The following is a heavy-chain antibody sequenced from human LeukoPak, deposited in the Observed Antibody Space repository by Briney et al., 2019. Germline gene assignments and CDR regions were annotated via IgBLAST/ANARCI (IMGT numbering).Heavy chain of an antibody. Sequence: PSETLSLTCIVSGGSISNGLYYWNWIRQPAGKGLEWIGRIYSNGITTYNPSLKGRVTISVDTSKNQFSLKLRSVTAADTAVYYCARGNDYSNHDNYFDDWGQGTLVTVSS. D-gene: IGHD4-11*01. CDR1: GGSISNGLYY. CDR2: IYSNGIT. CDR3: ARGNDYSNHDNYFDD. V-gene: IGHV4-61*02. J-gene: IGHJ4*02.